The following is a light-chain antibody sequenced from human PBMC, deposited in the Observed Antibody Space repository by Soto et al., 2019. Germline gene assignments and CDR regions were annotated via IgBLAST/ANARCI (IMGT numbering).Light chain of an antibody. Sequence: DIVMTQSPLSLPVTPGEPASISCRSSQSLLHSNGYNYLDWYLQKPGQSPQPLIYLGSNRASGVPDRFSGSGSGTDFTLKISRVEAEDVGVYYCMQALQTELTFGGGTKVEIK. V-gene: IGKV2-28*01. CDR3: MQALQTELT. J-gene: IGKJ4*01. CDR1: QSLLHSNGYNY. CDR2: LGS.